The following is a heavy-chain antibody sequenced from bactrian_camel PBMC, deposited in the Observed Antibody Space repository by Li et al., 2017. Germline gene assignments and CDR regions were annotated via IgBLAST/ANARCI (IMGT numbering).Heavy chain of an antibody. V-gene: IGHV3S53*01. D-gene: IGHD3*01. CDR3: KSDPKNGYYACAGF. CDR1: RYTYKRNC. CDR2: IASDGTT. Sequence: HVQLVESGGGSVQAGGSLRLTCRASRYTYKRNCMGWVRQAPGKEREGVAAIASDGTTSYADSVKGRFTISQDNAKNTVYLQMNSLKPEDTAMYYCKSDPKNGYYACAGFWGQGTQVTVS. J-gene: IGHJ4*01.